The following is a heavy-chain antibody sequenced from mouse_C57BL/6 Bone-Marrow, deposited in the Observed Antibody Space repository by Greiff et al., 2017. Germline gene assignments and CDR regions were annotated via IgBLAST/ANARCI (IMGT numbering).Heavy chain of an antibody. Sequence: QVQLQQPGAELVKPGASVKMSCKASGYTFTSYWITWVKPRPGQGLEWIGDIYPGRGSTNYNEKFKSKATLTVDTSSSTAYMQLRSLTSEDSAVYYCARPRYYGSSHWYFDVWGTGTTVTVSS. CDR2: IYPGRGST. CDR3: ARPRYYGSSHWYFDV. J-gene: IGHJ1*03. V-gene: IGHV1-55*01. CDR1: GYTFTSYW. D-gene: IGHD1-1*01.